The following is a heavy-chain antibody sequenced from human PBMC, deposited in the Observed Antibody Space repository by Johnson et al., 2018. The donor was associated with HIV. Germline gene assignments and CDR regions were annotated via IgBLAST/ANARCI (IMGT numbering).Heavy chain of an antibody. CDR2: INHDVSAI. J-gene: IGHJ3*02. CDR1: GFTFSSNA. V-gene: IGHV3-7*03. D-gene: IGHD6-13*01. CDR3: ASHRSIAADDAFDI. Sequence: VQLVESGGGLVQPGRSLRLSCAASGFTFSSNAMHWIRQAPGKGPEWVANINHDVSAIHYVDSVKGRFTISRDNAKNSLYLQMNSLRAEDTALYYCASHRSIAADDAFDIWGQGTMVTVSS.